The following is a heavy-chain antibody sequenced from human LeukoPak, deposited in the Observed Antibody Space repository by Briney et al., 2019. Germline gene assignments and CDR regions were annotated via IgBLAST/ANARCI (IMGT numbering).Heavy chain of an antibody. J-gene: IGHJ3*02. CDR3: ARAVDYYDSSGWI. CDR2: IKTDGSST. Sequence: GGSLRLSCAASGFTFSKYWMHWVRQAPGKGLVWVSRIKTDGSSTNYADSVKGRFTISRDNAKNTLYLQMNSLRAEDTAVYYCARAVDYYDSSGWIWGRGTMVTVSS. CDR1: GFTFSKYW. V-gene: IGHV3-74*01. D-gene: IGHD3-22*01.